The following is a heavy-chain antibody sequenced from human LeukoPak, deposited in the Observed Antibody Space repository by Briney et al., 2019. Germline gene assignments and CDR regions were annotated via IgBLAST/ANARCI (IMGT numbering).Heavy chain of an antibody. CDR1: GFTFSSYS. Sequence: PGGSLRLSCAASGFTFSSYSMNWVRQAPGKGLEWVSSISSSSSNIYYADSVKGRFTISRDNAKNSLYLQMNSLRAEDTAVFYCAKDGWQGVRWLGGQNDAFDIWGQGTMVTVSS. J-gene: IGHJ3*02. CDR2: ISSSSSNI. CDR3: AKDGWQGVRWLGGQNDAFDI. D-gene: IGHD6-19*01. V-gene: IGHV3-21*04.